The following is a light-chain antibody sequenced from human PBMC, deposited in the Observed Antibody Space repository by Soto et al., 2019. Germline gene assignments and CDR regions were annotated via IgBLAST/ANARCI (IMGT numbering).Light chain of an antibody. J-gene: IGKJ3*01. CDR3: QQYGSSPPVT. CDR2: GAS. Sequence: EIVLTQSPGTLSLSPGERATLSCRGSQSVSSSHLAWYQQKPGQAPRLLIYGASSRATGIPDRFSGSGSGTDFTLTISRLEPEDFAVYYCQQYGSSPPVTFGPGTKVDIK. CDR1: QSVSSSH. V-gene: IGKV3-20*01.